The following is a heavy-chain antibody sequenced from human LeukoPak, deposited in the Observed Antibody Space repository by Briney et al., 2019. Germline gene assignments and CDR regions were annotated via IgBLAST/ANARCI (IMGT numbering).Heavy chain of an antibody. J-gene: IGHJ6*02. V-gene: IGHV3-74*01. D-gene: IGHD7-27*01. CDR2: INIDGSST. CDR3: ARNPSGFYYYYYGMDV. CDR1: GFTFSSYW. Sequence: GGSLRLSCAASGFTFSSYWMHWVRQAPEKGLVWVSRINIDGSSTSYADSVKGRFTISRDNAKNTLYLQMNSLRAEDTDVYYCARNPSGFYYYYYGMDVWGQGTTVTVSS.